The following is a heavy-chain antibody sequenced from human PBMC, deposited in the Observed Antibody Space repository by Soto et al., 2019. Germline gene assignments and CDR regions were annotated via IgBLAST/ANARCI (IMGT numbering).Heavy chain of an antibody. CDR2: ISAYNGNT. CDR1: GYTFTSYG. J-gene: IGHJ6*02. D-gene: IGHD6-6*01. Sequence: QVQLVQSGAEVKKPGASVKVSCKASGYTFTSYGISWVRQAPGQGLEWMGWISAYNGNTNYAQKLQGRVTMTTDTSTSTAYMELRSLRSDDTAVYYCARDLLPSRRRTPGHYYYYGMDVWGQGTTVTVSS. V-gene: IGHV1-18*01. CDR3: ARDLLPSRRRTPGHYYYYGMDV.